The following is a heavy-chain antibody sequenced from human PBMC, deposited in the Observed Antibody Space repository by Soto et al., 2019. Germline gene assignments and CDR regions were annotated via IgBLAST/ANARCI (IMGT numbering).Heavy chain of an antibody. CDR1: GYTFTSYD. J-gene: IGHJ6*02. V-gene: IGHV1-8*01. CDR2: MNPNSGNT. Sequence: QVPLVQSGAEVKKPGASVKVSCKASGYTFTSYDINWVRQATGQGLEWMGWMNPNSGNTGYAQKFQGRVTMTRNTSISTAYIELSSLRSEDTAVYYCARGYNWPDGYYGMDVWGQGTTVTVSS. CDR3: ARGYNWPDGYYGMDV. D-gene: IGHD1-20*01.